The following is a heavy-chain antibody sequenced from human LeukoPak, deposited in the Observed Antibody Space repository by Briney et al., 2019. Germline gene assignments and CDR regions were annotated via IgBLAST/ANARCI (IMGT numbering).Heavy chain of an antibody. CDR3: ARVGEGRYYQYYYMDV. CDR1: GFTLSSYA. Sequence: QPGGSLRLSCAASGFTLSSYAMHWVRQAPGKGLEYVSAISKNGGNTYYANSVKGRFSISRDNSKNTLYLQMGSLRTEDVAVYYCARVGEGRYYQYYYMDVWGKGTTVTVSS. CDR2: ISKNGGNT. D-gene: IGHD1-26*01. J-gene: IGHJ6*03. V-gene: IGHV3-64*01.